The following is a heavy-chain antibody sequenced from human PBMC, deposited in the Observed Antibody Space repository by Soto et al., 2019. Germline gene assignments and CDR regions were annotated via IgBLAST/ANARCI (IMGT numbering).Heavy chain of an antibody. CDR1: GGSISSSSYY. CDR2: IYYSGST. D-gene: IGHD3-9*01. V-gene: IGHV4-39*01. J-gene: IGHJ6*03. Sequence: PSETLSLTCTVSGGSISSSSYYWGWIRQPPGKGLEWIGSIYYSGSTYYNPSLKSRVTISVDTSKNQFSLKLSSVTAADTAVYYCAIHVSKVYDILTGDHYYYYMDVWGKGTTVTVSS. CDR3: AIHVSKVYDILTGDHYYYYMDV.